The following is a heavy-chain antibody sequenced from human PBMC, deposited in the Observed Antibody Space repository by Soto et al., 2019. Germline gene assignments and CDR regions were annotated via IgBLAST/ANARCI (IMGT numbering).Heavy chain of an antibody. Sequence: SSVKVSCKASGGTFSSYAISWVRQAPGQGLEWMGGIIPIFGTANYAQKFQGRVTITADESTSTAYMELSSLRSEDTAVYYCARDSSYYYGMDVWGQGTTVTVYS. V-gene: IGHV1-69*13. J-gene: IGHJ6*02. CDR3: ARDSSYYYGMDV. D-gene: IGHD2-2*01. CDR2: IIPIFGTA. CDR1: GGTFSSYA.